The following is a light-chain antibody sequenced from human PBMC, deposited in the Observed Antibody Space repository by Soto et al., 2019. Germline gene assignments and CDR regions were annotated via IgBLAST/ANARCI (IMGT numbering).Light chain of an antibody. CDR1: QSVSNNY. Sequence: EIVLTQSPGTLCLSQGERATLCCRASQSVSNNYLAWYKQKPGQPSRLLIYGTSTRATGLPARFSGSGSGSDFTLTVTSIEPEDFAVYYCQKYNNWTFGQGTQVDIK. CDR2: GTS. J-gene: IGKJ1*01. V-gene: IGKV3-20*01. CDR3: QKYNNWT.